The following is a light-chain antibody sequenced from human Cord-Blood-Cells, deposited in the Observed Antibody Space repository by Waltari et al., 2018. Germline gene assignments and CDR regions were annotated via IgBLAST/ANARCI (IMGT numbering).Light chain of an antibody. CDR3: QQYNSYSWT. Sequence: DIQMTQSPSTLSASVGDRVTITCRASQSISSWLAWYQQKPGKAPKLLIYDASSLESGVPSRCSGSGSGTEFTLTFSSLQPDDFATYYCQQYNSYSWTFGQGTKVEIK. J-gene: IGKJ1*01. CDR1: QSISSW. V-gene: IGKV1-5*01. CDR2: DAS.